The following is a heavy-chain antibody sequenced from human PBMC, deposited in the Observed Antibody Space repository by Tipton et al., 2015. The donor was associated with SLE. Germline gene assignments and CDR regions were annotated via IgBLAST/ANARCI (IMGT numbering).Heavy chain of an antibody. CDR2: IYYIGNT. Sequence: TLSLTCTVSGGSINSYYWSWIRQPPGKGLEWIGYIYYIGNTNYHPSLKSRVTISVDTSKNQFSLTLSSVTAADTAVYYCASSGYGLLFDYWGQGTLVTVSS. D-gene: IGHD5-12*01. V-gene: IGHV4-59*01. CDR1: GGSINSYY. CDR3: ASSGYGLLFDY. J-gene: IGHJ4*02.